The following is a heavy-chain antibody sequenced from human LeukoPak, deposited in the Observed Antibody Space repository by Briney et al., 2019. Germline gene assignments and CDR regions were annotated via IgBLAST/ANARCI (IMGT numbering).Heavy chain of an antibody. V-gene: IGHV3-30*18. CDR3: AKDGYYDYVWGSYREYYFDY. CDR1: GFTFSSYG. J-gene: IGHJ4*02. Sequence: GGSLRLSCAASGFTFSSYGMHWVRQAPGKGLEWVAVISYDGSNKYYADSVKGRFTISRDNSKNTLYLQMNSLRAEDTAVYYCAKDGYYDYVWGSYREYYFDYWGQGTLVTVSS. CDR2: ISYDGSNK. D-gene: IGHD3-16*02.